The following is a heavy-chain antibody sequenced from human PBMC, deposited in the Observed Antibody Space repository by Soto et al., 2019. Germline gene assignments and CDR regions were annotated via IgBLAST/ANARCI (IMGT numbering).Heavy chain of an antibody. J-gene: IGHJ4*02. CDR3: AKGEVRGIIPSYFDY. Sequence: GGSLRLSCAGSGFTFRWFGMSWVRRAPGKGLEWVARISNDGSNEYYVDSVKGRFTISRDNSKNTLYLQMDSLRAEDTAVYYCAKGEVRGIIPSYFDYWGLGTLVTVSS. CDR1: GFTFRWFG. V-gene: IGHV3-30*18. D-gene: IGHD3-10*01. CDR2: ISNDGSNE.